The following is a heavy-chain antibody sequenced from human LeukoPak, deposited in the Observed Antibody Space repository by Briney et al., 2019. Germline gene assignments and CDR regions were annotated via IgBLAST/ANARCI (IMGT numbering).Heavy chain of an antibody. J-gene: IGHJ5*02. CDR3: AKAAGYSTIYWFDP. CDR1: GGSIRSSH. V-gene: IGHV4-59*01. CDR2: IYYSGCS. Sequence: ETESLTCTVSGGSIRSSHWSWIRQPPGKGLEFIGYIYYSGCSKYNPSLKSRVTMSVDTSNNQFSLKLNSVTAADTAVYYCAKAAGYSTIYWFDPWGQGTLDSVSS. D-gene: IGHD6-13*01.